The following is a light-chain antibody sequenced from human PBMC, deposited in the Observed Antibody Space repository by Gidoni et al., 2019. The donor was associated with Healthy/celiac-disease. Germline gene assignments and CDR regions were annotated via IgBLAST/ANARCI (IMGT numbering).Light chain of an antibody. J-gene: IGKJ4*01. CDR1: QDISNY. V-gene: IGKV1-33*01. CDR3: QQYDNLPLT. CDR2: DAS. Sequence: DIQMTQSQSSLSASVGDRVTITCQASQDISNYLNWYQQKPGKAPKLLIYDASNLETGVPSRFSGSGSGTDFTFTIISLQPEDIATYYCQQYDNLPLTFGGGTKVEIK.